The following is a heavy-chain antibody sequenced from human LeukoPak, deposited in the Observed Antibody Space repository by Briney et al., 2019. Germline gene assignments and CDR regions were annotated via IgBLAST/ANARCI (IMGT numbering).Heavy chain of an antibody. Sequence: PGGSLRLSCAASGFSFSSYEMNWVRQPPGKGLEWIGEIYHSGSTNYNPSLKSRVTISVDKSKNQFSLKLSSVTAADTAVYYCASRIRDYGDYEVWYFDLWGRGTLVTVSS. CDR2: IYHSGST. D-gene: IGHD4-17*01. CDR1: GFSFSSYE. J-gene: IGHJ2*01. V-gene: IGHV4-4*02. CDR3: ASRIRDYGDYEVWYFDL.